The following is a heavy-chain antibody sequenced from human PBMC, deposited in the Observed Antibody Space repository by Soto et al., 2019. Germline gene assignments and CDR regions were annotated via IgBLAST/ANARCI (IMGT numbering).Heavy chain of an antibody. Sequence: QVQLVQSGAEVKKPGSSVKVSCKASGGTFGSYAFSWVRQAPGQGLEWMGGIIPVSGAAHYAQKFQGRVTITADESTSTADMELSSLSSQHTAVYYCATALGCRSTSCTLDYWGQGTRVIVSS. CDR3: ATALGCRSTSCTLDY. CDR1: GGTFGSYA. D-gene: IGHD2-2*01. V-gene: IGHV1-69*01. CDR2: IIPVSGAA. J-gene: IGHJ4*02.